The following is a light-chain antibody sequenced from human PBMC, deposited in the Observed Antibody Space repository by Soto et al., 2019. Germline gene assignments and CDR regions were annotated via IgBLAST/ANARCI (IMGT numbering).Light chain of an antibody. Sequence: DIVMTQSPLSLPVTPGEPASISCRSSQSLLHSNGCNYLDWYLQKPGQSPQLLIYLGSNRTSGVPDRFSVSGSGTDFTLKISRVEAEDVGVYYCMQALQTPWTFGLGTKVEIK. CDR3: MQALQTPWT. J-gene: IGKJ1*01. V-gene: IGKV2-28*01. CDR2: LGS. CDR1: QSLLHSNGCNY.